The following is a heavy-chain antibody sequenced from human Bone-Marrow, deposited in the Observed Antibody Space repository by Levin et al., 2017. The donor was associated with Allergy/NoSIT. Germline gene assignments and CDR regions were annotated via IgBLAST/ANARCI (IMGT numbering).Heavy chain of an antibody. CDR2: ISTSGGSI. CDR3: ARAGELDYADWCFDL. V-gene: IGHV3-48*04. CDR1: GFTFRSHS. J-gene: IGHJ2*01. D-gene: IGHD1-26*01. Sequence: GESLKISCAASGFTFRSHSMNWVRQAPGKGLEWVSYISTSGGSIHYAESVRGRFIISRDNARNSLYLQMNGLRTEDTAVYYCARAGELDYADWCFDLWGGGTLVTVSS.